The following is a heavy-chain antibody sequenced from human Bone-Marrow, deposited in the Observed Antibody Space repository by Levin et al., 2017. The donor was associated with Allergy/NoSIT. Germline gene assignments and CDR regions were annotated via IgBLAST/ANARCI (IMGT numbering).Heavy chain of an antibody. D-gene: IGHD3-22*01. CDR3: AKDTEYYYDSTGYYNY. CDR2: ISWNSGSI. CDR1: GFNFDHYA. Sequence: GGSLRLSCAASGFNFDHYAMHWVRQAPGKGLEWVSGISWNSGSIGYEDSVKGRFTISRDNAKNSLYLQMNSPRPEDTAFYYCAKDTEYYYDSTGYYNYWGQGTLVTVSS. V-gene: IGHV3-9*01. J-gene: IGHJ4*02.